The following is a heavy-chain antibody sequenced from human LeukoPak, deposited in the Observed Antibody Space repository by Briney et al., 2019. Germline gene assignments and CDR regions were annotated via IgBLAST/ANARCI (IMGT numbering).Heavy chain of an antibody. CDR2: ISYSGST. CDR1: GGSFSGFS. V-gene: IGHV4-34*01. CDR3: ARVGATD. Sequence: SETLSLTCAVYGGSFSGFSWSWIRQPPAKGLEWIGEISYSGSTTYNPSLKSRVNISIDTSRNQFSLKLSSVTAADKAVYYCARVGATDWGQGTLVTVSS. J-gene: IGHJ4*02. D-gene: IGHD1-26*01.